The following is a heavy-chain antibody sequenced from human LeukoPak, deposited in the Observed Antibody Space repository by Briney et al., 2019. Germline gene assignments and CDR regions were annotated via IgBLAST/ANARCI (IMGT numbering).Heavy chain of an antibody. CDR3: ARDHIVVVPAATPMDY. J-gene: IGHJ4*02. CDR2: ISSSSSYI. V-gene: IGHV3-21*01. D-gene: IGHD2-2*01. CDR1: GFTFSSYS. Sequence: GGSLRLSCAASGFTFSSYSMNWVRQAPGKGLEWVSSISSSSSYIYYADSVKGRFTFSRDNAKNSLYLQMNSLRAEDTAVYYCARDHIVVVPAATPMDYWGQGTLVTVSS.